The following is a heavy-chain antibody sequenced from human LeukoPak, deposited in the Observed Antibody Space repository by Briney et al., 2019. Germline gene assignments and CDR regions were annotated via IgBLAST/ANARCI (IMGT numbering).Heavy chain of an antibody. V-gene: IGHV1-2*06. J-gene: IGHJ4*02. CDR2: INPNSGGT. Sequence: ASVKVSCKASGYTFTGYYMHWVRQAPGQGLEWMGRINPNSGGTNYAQKFQGRVTMTRDTSISTAYMEPSRLRSDDTAVYYCARRAGNGWTSYDYWGQGTLVTVSS. CDR3: ARRAGNGWTSYDY. CDR1: GYTFTGYY. D-gene: IGHD6-19*01.